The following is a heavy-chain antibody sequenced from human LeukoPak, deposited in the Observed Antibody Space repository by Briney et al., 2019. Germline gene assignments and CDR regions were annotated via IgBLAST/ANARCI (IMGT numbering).Heavy chain of an antibody. CDR2: IKTDGSET. V-gene: IGHV3-7*03. D-gene: IGHD2/OR15-2a*01. J-gene: IGHJ4*02. CDR3: ASRTLTTFDY. CDR1: GFSFSTYW. Sequence: GGSLRLSCAASGFSFSTYWMTWVRQAPGKGLECVANIKTDGSETYYLDSVKGRFTVSRDNSKNTLYLQMNSLRAEDTAVYYCASRTLTTFDYWGQGTLVTVSS.